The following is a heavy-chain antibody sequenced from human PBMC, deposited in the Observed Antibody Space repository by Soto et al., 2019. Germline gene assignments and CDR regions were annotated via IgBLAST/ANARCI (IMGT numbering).Heavy chain of an antibody. CDR1: VFTFGIQS. D-gene: IGHD1-1*01. CDR2: ISGSGVST. CDR3: AKDLWNKYYFDY. J-gene: IGHJ4*02. Sequence: WGSLLLSCASSVFTFGIQSMSWVRQAPGKGLEWVSAISGSGVSTYYADSVKGRFTISRDNSKNTLYLQMNSLRAEDTAIYYCAKDLWNKYYFDYWGQGAMVTVSS. V-gene: IGHV3-23*01.